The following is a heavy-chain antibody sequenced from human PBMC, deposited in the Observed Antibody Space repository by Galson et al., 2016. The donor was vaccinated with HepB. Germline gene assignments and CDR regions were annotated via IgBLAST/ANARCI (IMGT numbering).Heavy chain of an antibody. V-gene: IGHV6-1*01. CDR1: GDSVPNNHAA. J-gene: IGHJ6*02. CDR3: ARVVELGRGFHV. D-gene: IGHD3-10*01. Sequence: CAISGDSVPNNHAAWNWIRQSPSRGLEWLGRTYYRSKWHNEYAESLGGRIVINPDTSKNQFSLQLSSVTPDDTAVYYCARVVELGRGFHVWGQGTTVTVSS. CDR2: TYYRSKWHN.